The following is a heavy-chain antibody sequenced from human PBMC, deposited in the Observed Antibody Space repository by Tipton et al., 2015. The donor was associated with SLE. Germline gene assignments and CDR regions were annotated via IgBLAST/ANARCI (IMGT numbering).Heavy chain of an antibody. D-gene: IGHD3-3*01. Sequence: GSLRLSCAASGFTFDDYGMSWVRQAPGKGLEWVSGINWNGDSTDYADSEKGRFTISRDNAKNSLDLQMNSLTAEDSALYYCARESHITIFVLVGAFDIRCQRTIVTVSS. J-gene: IGHJ3*02. CDR1: GFTFDDYG. V-gene: IGHV3-20*04. CDR3: ARESHITIFVLVGAFDI. CDR2: INWNGDST.